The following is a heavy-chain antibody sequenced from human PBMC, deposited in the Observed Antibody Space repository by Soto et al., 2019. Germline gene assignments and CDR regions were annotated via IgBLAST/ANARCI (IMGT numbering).Heavy chain of an antibody. V-gene: IGHV3-30-3*01. D-gene: IGHD2-2*01. CDR1: GFTFSSYS. CDR3: ARDENQLLLRGILDY. Sequence: GGSLKLSCAAYGFTFSSYSMHWVRQAPGKGLEWVAVISYDGSNKYYADSVKGRFTIPRDNSKNTLYLQMNSLRAEDTAVYYCARDENQLLLRGILDYWGQGTLVTVSS. J-gene: IGHJ4*02. CDR2: ISYDGSNK.